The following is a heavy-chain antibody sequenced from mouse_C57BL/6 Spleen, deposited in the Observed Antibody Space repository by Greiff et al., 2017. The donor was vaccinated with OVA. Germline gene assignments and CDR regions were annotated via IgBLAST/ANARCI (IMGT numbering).Heavy chain of an antibody. D-gene: IGHD1-1*01. V-gene: IGHV1-64*01. CDR1: GYTFTSYW. CDR2: IHPNSGST. CDR3: ARGITTVVATGGDY. Sequence: QVQLQQPGAELVKPGASVKLSCKASGYTFTSYWMHWVKQRPGQGLEWIGMIHPNSGSTNYNEKFKSKATLTVDKSSSTAYMQLSSLTSEDSAVYYGARGITTVVATGGDYWGQGTTLTVSS. J-gene: IGHJ2*01.